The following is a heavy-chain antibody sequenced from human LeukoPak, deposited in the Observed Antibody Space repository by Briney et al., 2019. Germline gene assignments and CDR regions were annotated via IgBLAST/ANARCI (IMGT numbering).Heavy chain of an antibody. D-gene: IGHD3-10*01. CDR3: ARDNYGFDY. CDR1: GFTFSNYA. CDR2: ISYDGSNK. J-gene: IGHJ4*02. V-gene: IGHV3-30*04. Sequence: GGSLRLSCAASGFTFSNYAMNWVRQAPGKGLEWVAFISYDGSNKYYADSVKGRFTISRDNSKNTLYLQMNSLRAEDTAVYYCARDNYGFDYWGQGTLVTVSS.